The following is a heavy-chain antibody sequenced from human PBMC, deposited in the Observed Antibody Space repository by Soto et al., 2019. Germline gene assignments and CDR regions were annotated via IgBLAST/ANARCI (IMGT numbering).Heavy chain of an antibody. CDR1: GGSISSGDYS. J-gene: IGHJ4*02. Sequence: PSETLSLTCAVSGGSISSGDYSWNWIRQPPGKGLEWIGYIYYGGSTYYNPSLQSRVTMSVHRSRNQFSLKLNSVTAADTAVYYCARVRREYDNSGPVDYWGQGTLVTVSS. D-gene: IGHD3-22*01. CDR3: ARVRREYDNSGPVDY. V-gene: IGHV4-30-2*01. CDR2: IYYGGST.